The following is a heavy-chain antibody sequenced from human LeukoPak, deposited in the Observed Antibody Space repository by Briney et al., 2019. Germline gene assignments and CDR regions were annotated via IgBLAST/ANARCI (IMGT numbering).Heavy chain of an antibody. V-gene: IGHV4-4*07. CDR1: GGSIRSYY. CDR2: LFPSGNT. Sequence: SETLSLTCNVSGGSIRSYYWNWIRQPAGKRLEWIGRLFPSGNTNYNPSLKSRVTVSVDTSKNQFSLKLSSVTAADTAVYYCASHYASGGSYSIDSWGQGTLVTVSS. J-gene: IGHJ4*02. CDR3: ASHYASGGSYSIDS. D-gene: IGHD3-10*01.